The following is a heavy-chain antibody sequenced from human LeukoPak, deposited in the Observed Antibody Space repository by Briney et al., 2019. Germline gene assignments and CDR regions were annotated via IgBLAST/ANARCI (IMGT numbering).Heavy chain of an antibody. CDR2: TIPLFSTA. D-gene: IGHD1-1*01. CDR1: GDTFRNSA. V-gene: IGHV1-69*05. Sequence: SVKVSCKASGDTFRNSAISWVRQAPGQGLEWVGGTIPLFSTANYALDFQGRLTITTEESTSTVYMELRNLRSEDTAVYYCARDRRVETTSTGFFFDYWGQGTLVTVSS. CDR3: ARDRRVETTSTGFFFDY. J-gene: IGHJ4*02.